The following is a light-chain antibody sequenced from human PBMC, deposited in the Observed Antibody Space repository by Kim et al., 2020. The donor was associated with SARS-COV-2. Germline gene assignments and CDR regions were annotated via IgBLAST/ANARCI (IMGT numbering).Light chain of an antibody. J-gene: IGKJ4*01. CDR2: DTS. CDR3: QQYDNLPFT. V-gene: IGKV1-33*01. Sequence: DIQMTQSPSSLSASVGDRVTITCQASQDINNYLNWYQQKAGKAPKLLIYDTSNLETGVPSRFSGSGSGTEFNFTIRSLQPEDIATYFCQQYDNLPFTFGRGTKVDIK. CDR1: QDINNY.